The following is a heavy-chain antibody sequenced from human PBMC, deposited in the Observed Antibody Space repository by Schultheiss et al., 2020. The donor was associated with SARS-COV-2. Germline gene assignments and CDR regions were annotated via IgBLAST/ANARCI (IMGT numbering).Heavy chain of an antibody. V-gene: IGHV3-21*01. CDR1: GFTFSSYA. J-gene: IGHJ4*02. CDR2: IKSDGNFT. CDR3: ARDGGSGNTWFQDF. Sequence: GGSLRLSCAASGFTFSSYAMDWFRLAPGKGLEWVSLIKSDGNFTTYADSVKGRFTISRDNAKNSLYLQMSSLRDDDTAVYYCARDGGSGNTWFQDFWGQGTLVTVSS. D-gene: IGHD3-10*01.